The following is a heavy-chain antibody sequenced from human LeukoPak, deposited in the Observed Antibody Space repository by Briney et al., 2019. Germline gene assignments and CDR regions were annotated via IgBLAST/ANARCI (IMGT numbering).Heavy chain of an antibody. V-gene: IGHV3-30*02. CDR1: GFTFSSYG. CDR2: IRYDGSNK. D-gene: IGHD6-13*01. CDR3: AKGIAGPPEVDNMFDY. Sequence: PGGSLRLSCAASGFTFSSYGMHWVRQAPGKGLKWVAFIRYDGSNKYYADSVKGRFTISRDNSKNTLYLQMNSLRAEDTAVYYCAKGIAGPPEVDNMFDYWGQGTLVTVSS. J-gene: IGHJ4*02.